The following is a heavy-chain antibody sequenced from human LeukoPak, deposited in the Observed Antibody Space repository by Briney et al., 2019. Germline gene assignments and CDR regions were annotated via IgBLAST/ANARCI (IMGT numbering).Heavy chain of an antibody. D-gene: IGHD5-18*01. V-gene: IGHV1-46*01. CDR1: GYNFISYY. J-gene: IGHJ6*02. Sequence: ASVKVSCKASGYNFISYYMHWVRQAPGQGLEWMGIINPSGGSTSYAQKFQDRVTMTRDTSTSTVYMELSSLKSEDTAVYYCAREDVVLVDTVRYYYYGMDVWGQGTTVTVSS. CDR2: INPSGGST. CDR3: AREDVVLVDTVRYYYYGMDV.